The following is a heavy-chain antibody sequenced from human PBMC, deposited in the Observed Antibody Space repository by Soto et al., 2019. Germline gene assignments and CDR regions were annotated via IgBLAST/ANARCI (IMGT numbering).Heavy chain of an antibody. Sequence: QVQLVQSGAEVKKPGSSVRASCKASGGTLNNYAINWVRQAPGQGLEWMGGILPVSAPPDYAQKFQGRVSTTADHSTSTVYMELFRLKSDDTAVYFCATDSNYDVSNSFWGQGTLVTVSS. CDR3: ATDSNYDVSNSF. V-gene: IGHV1-69*01. CDR1: GGTLNNYA. J-gene: IGHJ4*02. CDR2: ILPVSAPP. D-gene: IGHD3-3*01.